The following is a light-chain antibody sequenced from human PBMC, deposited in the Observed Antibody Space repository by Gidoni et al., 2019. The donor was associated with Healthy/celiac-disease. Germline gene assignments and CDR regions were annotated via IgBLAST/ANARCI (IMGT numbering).Light chain of an antibody. J-gene: IGKJ2*03. CDR3: QQSGSSPPYS. CDR2: GAS. V-gene: IGKV3-20*01. Sequence: EIVLTQAPGTLSFSPGERATLSCRARPSVSSSYLAWYQQKPGQAPRLLIYGASSRATGIPDRFSGSGSGTDFTLTISRLGPEDFAVYYCQQSGSSPPYSFGQGTKLEIK. CDR1: PSVSSSY.